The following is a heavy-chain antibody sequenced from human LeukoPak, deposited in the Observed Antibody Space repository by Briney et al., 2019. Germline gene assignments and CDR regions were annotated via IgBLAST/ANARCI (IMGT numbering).Heavy chain of an antibody. CDR2: INPNSGGT. J-gene: IGHJ4*02. D-gene: IGHD5-24*01. V-gene: IGHV1-2*02. Sequence: ASVKVSCKASGYTFTGYYMHWVRQAPGQGLEWMGWINPNSGGTNYAQKFQGRVTMTRDTSISTAYMELRSLRSDGTAVYYCARWGLGMATIKIDYWGQGTLVTVSS. CDR3: ARWGLGMATIKIDY. CDR1: GYTFTGYY.